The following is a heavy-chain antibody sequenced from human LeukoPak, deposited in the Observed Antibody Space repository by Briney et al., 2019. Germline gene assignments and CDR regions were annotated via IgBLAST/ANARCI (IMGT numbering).Heavy chain of an antibody. CDR1: GFTFSSYS. J-gene: IGHJ6*03. CDR2: ISSSSSTI. Sequence: PGGSLRLSCAASGFTFSSYSMNWVRQAPGKGLEWVSYISSSSSTIYYADSEKGRFTISRDNAKNSLYLQMNSLRAEDTAVYYCARVRVLEWLVQPYYYYHYMDVWGKGTTVTVSS. D-gene: IGHD3-3*01. V-gene: IGHV3-48*04. CDR3: ARVRVLEWLVQPYYYYHYMDV.